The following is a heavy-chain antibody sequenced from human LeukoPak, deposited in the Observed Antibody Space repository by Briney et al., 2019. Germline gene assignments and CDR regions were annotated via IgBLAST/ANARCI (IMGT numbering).Heavy chain of an antibody. CDR2: GRAKAYGATK. V-gene: IGHV3-49*04. CDR1: GFTFGDFA. D-gene: IGHD3-16*01. J-gene: IGHJ4*02. CDR3: TGGGGRFEY. Sequence: PGGSLRLSCSASGFTFGDFAMTWVRQAPGKGLEWVGIGRAKAYGATKEYAASVKGRFTISRDDTKSVAYLQMDNLQTEDTGIYYCTGGGGRFEYWGQGTRVTVSS.